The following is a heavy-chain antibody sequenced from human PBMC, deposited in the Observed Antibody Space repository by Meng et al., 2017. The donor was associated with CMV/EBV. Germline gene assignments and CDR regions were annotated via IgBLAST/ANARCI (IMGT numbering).Heavy chain of an antibody. D-gene: IGHD2-2*01. V-gene: IGHV4-39*07. J-gene: IGHJ4*02. CDR1: GGSISSSSYY. Sequence: SETLSLTCTVAGGSISSSSYYWGWIRQPPGKGREWIGSIYYSGSTYYNPSLKSRVTISVDTSKNQFSLKLSSVTAADTAVYYCARDLGHCSSTSCSDYWGQGTLVTVSS. CDR3: ARDLGHCSSTSCSDY. CDR2: IYYSGST.